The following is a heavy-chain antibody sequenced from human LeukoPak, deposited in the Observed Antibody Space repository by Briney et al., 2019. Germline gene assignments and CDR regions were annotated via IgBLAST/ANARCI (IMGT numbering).Heavy chain of an antibody. D-gene: IGHD3-16*01. J-gene: IGHJ4*02. CDR1: GFTFSSYG. Sequence: PGRSLRLSCAASGFTFSSYGMHWVRQAPGKGLEWVAVISYDGSNKCYADSVKGRFTTSRDTSKSMVYLQLNNLRTEDTAVYYCAKERTPYDYGAEFEYWGQGTLVTVSS. CDR3: AKERTPYDYGAEFEY. V-gene: IGHV3-30*18. CDR2: ISYDGSNK.